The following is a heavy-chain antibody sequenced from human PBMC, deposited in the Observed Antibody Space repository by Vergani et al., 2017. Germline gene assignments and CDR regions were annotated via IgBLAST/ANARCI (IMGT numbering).Heavy chain of an antibody. J-gene: IGHJ6*03. CDR1: GFTFSSYS. Sequence: EVQLVESGGGLVKPGGSLRLSCAASGFTFSSYSMNWVRQAPGKGLEWVSSISSSSSYIYYADSVKGRFTISRDNAKNSLYLQMNSLRAEDTAVYYCASDNANSCYDFWSGPTDYYYYYYMDVWGKGTTVTVSS. CDR2: ISSSSSYI. D-gene: IGHD3-3*01. V-gene: IGHV3-21*01. CDR3: ASDNANSCYDFWSGPTDYYYYYYMDV.